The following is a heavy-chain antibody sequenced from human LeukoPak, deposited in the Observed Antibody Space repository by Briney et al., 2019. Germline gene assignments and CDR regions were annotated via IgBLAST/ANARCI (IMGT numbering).Heavy chain of an antibody. D-gene: IGHD1-1*01. CDR3: ARALSPAIFRTTGSLRGPYRLLPYDALDV. Sequence: GASVKVSCKASGYTFTGYYIHWVRQAPGQGLEWMGRSNPNSGGTNFAQQFQGRGTMTSDTSTATAYMELSSLRSDDTAVYYCARALSPAIFRTTGSLRGPYRLLPYDALDVWGQGTMVTVSS. CDR2: SNPNSGGT. V-gene: IGHV1-2*06. J-gene: IGHJ3*01. CDR1: GYTFTGYY.